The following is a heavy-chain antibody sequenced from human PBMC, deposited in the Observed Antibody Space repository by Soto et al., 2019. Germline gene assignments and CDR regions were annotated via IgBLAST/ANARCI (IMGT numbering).Heavy chain of an antibody. D-gene: IGHD3-3*02. CDR3: AKDIQAIFGVVTKGYYYYGMDV. Sequence: GGSLRLSCAASGFTFSSYSMNWVRQAPGKGLEWVSSISSSSSYIYYADSVKGRFTISRDNAKNSLYLQMNSLRAEDTAVYYCAKDIQAIFGVVTKGYYYYGMDVWGQGTTVTVSS. CDR1: GFTFSSYS. V-gene: IGHV3-21*01. J-gene: IGHJ6*02. CDR2: ISSSSSYI.